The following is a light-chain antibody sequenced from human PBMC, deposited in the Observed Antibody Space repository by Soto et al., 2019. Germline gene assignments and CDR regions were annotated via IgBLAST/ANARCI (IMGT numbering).Light chain of an antibody. CDR3: QQYTNWPPWT. Sequence: EIVMTQSPATLSVSPGERATLSCRASQSLSTNLDWYQQKPGQSPRLLIYGASTRATGVPARFSGSGSGTEFTLTISSLQSEDFAVYYCQQYTNWPPWTFGQGTKVVIK. V-gene: IGKV3-15*01. CDR1: QSLSTN. J-gene: IGKJ1*01. CDR2: GAS.